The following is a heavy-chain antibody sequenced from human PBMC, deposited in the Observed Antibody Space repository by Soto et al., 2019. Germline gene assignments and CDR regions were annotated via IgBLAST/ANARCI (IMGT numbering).Heavy chain of an antibody. V-gene: IGHV3-23*01. J-gene: IGHJ5*02. D-gene: IGHD3-10*01. CDR1: GFTFSTYP. CDR3: AKEHGSGTLLVWFDP. Sequence: GGSLRLSCAASGFTFSTYPMSWVRQAPGEGLEWVSAISGGGGSTYYADSVKGRFTISRDNSKNTLYLQMNSLRAEDTAVYYCAKEHGSGTLLVWFDPWGQGTLVTVSS. CDR2: ISGGGGST.